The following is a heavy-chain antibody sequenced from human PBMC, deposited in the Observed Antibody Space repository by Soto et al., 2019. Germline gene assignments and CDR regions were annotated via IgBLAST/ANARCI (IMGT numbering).Heavy chain of an antibody. V-gene: IGHV2-5*02. CDR1: GFSLSTSGVG. J-gene: IGHJ5*02. Sequence: QITLKESGPTLVKPTQTLTLTCTFSGFSLSTSGVGVGWIRQPPGKALEWLALIYWDDDKRYSPSLKSRLTTTKDPSKTQVVLTLTNIDPVATATYYCAHRRSPYYYDSTFDPCGQGTLVTVSS. CDR2: IYWDDDK. CDR3: AHRRSPYYYDSTFDP. D-gene: IGHD3-22*01.